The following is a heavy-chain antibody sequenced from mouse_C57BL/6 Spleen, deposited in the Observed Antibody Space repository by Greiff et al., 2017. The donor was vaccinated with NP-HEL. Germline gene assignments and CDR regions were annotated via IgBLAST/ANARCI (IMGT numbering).Heavy chain of an antibody. J-gene: IGHJ3*01. CDR3: ARYYYGSSSFAY. CDR2: ISNGGGST. CDR1: GFTFSDYY. D-gene: IGHD1-1*01. V-gene: IGHV5-12*01. Sequence: EVKLVESGGGLVQPGGSLKLSCAASGFTFSDYYMYWVRQTPEKRLEWVAYISNGGGSTYYPDTGKGRFTIARDNAKNTLYLQMSRLKSEDTAMYYCARYYYGSSSFAYWGQGTLVTVSA.